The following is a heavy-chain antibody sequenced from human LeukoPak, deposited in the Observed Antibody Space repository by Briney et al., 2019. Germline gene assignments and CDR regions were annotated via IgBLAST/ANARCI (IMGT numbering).Heavy chain of an antibody. V-gene: IGHV1-18*01. Sequence: ASAKVSCKASGYTFTSYGISWVRQAPGQGLEWMGWISAYNGNTNYAQKRQGRVTMTTDTSTSTAYMELRSLRSDDTAVYYCARGSVITFGGVIESRGPYYYYGMDVWGQGTTVTVSS. J-gene: IGHJ6*02. CDR2: ISAYNGNT. CDR3: ARGSVITFGGVIESRGPYYYYGMDV. D-gene: IGHD3-16*02. CDR1: GYTFTSYG.